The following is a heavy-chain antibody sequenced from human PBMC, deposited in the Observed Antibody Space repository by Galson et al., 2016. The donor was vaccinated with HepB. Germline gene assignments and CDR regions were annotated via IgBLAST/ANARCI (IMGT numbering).Heavy chain of an antibody. D-gene: IGHD1-26*01. V-gene: IGHV1-18*01. J-gene: IGHJ6*02. CDR1: GYTFTNYG. CDR2: INVYSGYT. Sequence: SVKVSCKASGYTFTNYGIIWVRQAPGQGLEWMGWINVYSGYTNYAQRLQGRATMTSDTSTSTAYMELRSLRSDDTAVYYCARDWETEAPPAPLEAPAIYGMDVWGHGTTVTVSS. CDR3: ARDWETEAPPAPLEAPAIYGMDV.